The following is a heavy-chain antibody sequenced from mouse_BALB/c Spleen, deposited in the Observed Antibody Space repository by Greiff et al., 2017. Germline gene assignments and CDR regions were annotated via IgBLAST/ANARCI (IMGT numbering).Heavy chain of an antibody. Sequence: EVKVEESGGGLVQPGGSMKLSCVASGFTFSNYWMNWVRQSPEKGLEWVAEIRLKSNNYATHYAESVKGRFTISRDDSKSSVYLQMNNLRAEDTGIYYCTRPEAYWGQGTLVTVSA. CDR2: IRLKSNNYAT. J-gene: IGHJ3*01. V-gene: IGHV6-6*02. CDR1: GFTFSNYW. CDR3: TRPEAY.